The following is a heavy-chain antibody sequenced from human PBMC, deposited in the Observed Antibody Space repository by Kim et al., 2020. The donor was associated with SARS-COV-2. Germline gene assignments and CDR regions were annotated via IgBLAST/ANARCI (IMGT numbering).Heavy chain of an antibody. CDR2: ISYHGSNK. V-gene: IGHV3-30-3*01. D-gene: IGHD2-2*01. CDR1: GFTFSSYA. CDR3: ARESPRCGSRSCDFNQ. J-gene: IGHJ4*02. Sequence: GGSLRLSCAASGFTFSSYAMHWVRQAPDKGLEWVATISYHGSNKYYADSVKGRFTISRDNSKNTLYLQMNSLRAEDTAVYYCARESPRCGSRSCDFNQWGQGTLVTVSS.